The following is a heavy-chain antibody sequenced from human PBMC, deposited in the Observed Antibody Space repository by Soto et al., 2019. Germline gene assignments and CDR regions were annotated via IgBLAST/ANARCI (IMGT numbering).Heavy chain of an antibody. J-gene: IGHJ3*02. CDR2: IWYDGSNK. V-gene: IGHV3-33*01. CDR1: GFTFSSYG. CDR3: ARDAGPGGYDAFDI. Sequence: GGSLRLSCAASGFTFSSYGMHWVRQAPGKGLEWVAVIWYDGSNKYYADSVKGRFTISRDNSKNTLYLQMNSLRAEDTAVYYCARDAGPGGYDAFDIWGQGTMVTVSS. D-gene: IGHD6-13*01.